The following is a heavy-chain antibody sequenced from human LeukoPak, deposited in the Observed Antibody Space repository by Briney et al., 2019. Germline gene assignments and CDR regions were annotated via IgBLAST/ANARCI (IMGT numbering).Heavy chain of an antibody. CDR1: EYSFTSYW. CDR2: IYPYDSDT. Sequence: GESLKISCKGSEYSFTSYWIGWVRQMPGKGLEWMGIIYPYDSDTTYSPSFQGQITISADKSISTAYLQWSSLKASDTAMYYCARRTSMTGNPFDYWGQGTLVTVSS. V-gene: IGHV5-51*01. J-gene: IGHJ4*02. D-gene: IGHD3-9*01. CDR3: ARRTSMTGNPFDY.